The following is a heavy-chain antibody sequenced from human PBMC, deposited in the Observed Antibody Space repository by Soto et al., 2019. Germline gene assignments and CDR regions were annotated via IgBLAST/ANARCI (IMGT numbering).Heavy chain of an antibody. CDR3: ARDRPQVLLWFGEPFDY. Sequence: ASVKVSCKASGYTFTSYGISWVRQAPGQGLEWMGWISAYNGNTNYAQKLQGRVTMTTDTSTSTAYMELRSLRSDDTAVYYCARDRPQVLLWFGEPFDYWGQGTLVTVSS. D-gene: IGHD3-10*01. J-gene: IGHJ4*02. V-gene: IGHV1-18*01. CDR1: GYTFTSYG. CDR2: ISAYNGNT.